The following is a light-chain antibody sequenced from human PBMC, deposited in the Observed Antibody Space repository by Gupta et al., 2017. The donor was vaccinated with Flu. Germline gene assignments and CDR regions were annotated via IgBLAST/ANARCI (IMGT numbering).Light chain of an antibody. J-gene: IGKJ1*01. CDR3: QQCNNWPPWT. V-gene: IGKV3-15*01. Sequence: EIVMTQSPATLSVSPGERATLSCRASQSVSSNLAWYQQKPGQAPRLLIYGASTRATGIPARFSGSGSGTEFTLTISSLQSEDFAVYYCQQCNNWPPWTFGQGTKLEIK. CDR2: GAS. CDR1: QSVSSN.